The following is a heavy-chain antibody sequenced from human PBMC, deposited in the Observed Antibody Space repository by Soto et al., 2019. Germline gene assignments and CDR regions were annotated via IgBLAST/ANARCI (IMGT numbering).Heavy chain of an antibody. V-gene: IGHV3-53*01. CDR1: GLTVSSND. CDR2: TFIGGDT. CDR3: ERVVYDRSGYYNGMDV. D-gene: IGHD3-22*01. Sequence: GGSLRLSCGASGLTVSSNDMTWVRQAPGKGLEWVSVTFIGGDTYYADSVKGRFTISRDNSKNTLYLQMKTLRAEDTAVYYCERVVYDRSGYYNGMDVWGQGTTVTVSS. J-gene: IGHJ6*02.